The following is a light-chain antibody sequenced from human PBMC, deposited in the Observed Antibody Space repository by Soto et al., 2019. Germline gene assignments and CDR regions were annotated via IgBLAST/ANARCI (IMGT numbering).Light chain of an antibody. CDR3: QQYGSSSWT. Sequence: EIIMTQSPATLSVSPGEGATLSCRASQGIGDTLAWYQHKPGQTPRLLIYDTSTRATGIPDRFSGSGSGTDFTLTISRLEPEDFVVYYCQQYGSSSWTFGQGTKVDIK. V-gene: IGKV3-20*01. CDR2: DTS. J-gene: IGKJ1*01. CDR1: QGIGDT.